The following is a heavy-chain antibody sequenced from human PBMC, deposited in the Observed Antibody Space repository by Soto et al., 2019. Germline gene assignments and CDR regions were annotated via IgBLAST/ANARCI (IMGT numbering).Heavy chain of an antibody. J-gene: IGHJ4*02. CDR1: GFTFSNYA. CDR3: AKALVGEVGATDY. V-gene: IGHV3-23*01. D-gene: IGHD1-26*01. Sequence: GGSLRLSCTASGFTFSNYAMSWVRQAPGKGLEWVSAITRTASTYYAASVKGRFTISRDNSRNTLYLPMNSLGAEDAALYYCAKALVGEVGATDYWGQGTLVTVSS. CDR2: ITRTAST.